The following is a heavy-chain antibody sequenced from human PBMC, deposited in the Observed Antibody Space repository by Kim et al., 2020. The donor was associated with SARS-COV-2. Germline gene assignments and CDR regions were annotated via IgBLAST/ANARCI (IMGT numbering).Heavy chain of an antibody. J-gene: IGHJ3*02. Sequence: GGSLRLSCAASGFTFSSYAMHWVRQAPGKGLEWVAVISYDGSNKYYADSVKGRFTISRDNSKNTLYLQMNSLRAEDTAVYYCARDRAVGFGGAFDIWGQGTMVTVSS. V-gene: IGHV3-30*04. CDR3: ARDRAVGFGGAFDI. D-gene: IGHD3-10*01. CDR2: ISYDGSNK. CDR1: GFTFSSYA.